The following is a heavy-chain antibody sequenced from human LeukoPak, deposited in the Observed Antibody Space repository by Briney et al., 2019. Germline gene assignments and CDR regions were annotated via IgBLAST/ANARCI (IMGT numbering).Heavy chain of an antibody. V-gene: IGHV4-31*03. J-gene: IGHJ4*02. CDR3: ARLGVAAKSSRYFDC. Sequence: TLSLTCTVSGRSISSCDYYWTWIRQHPGRGLEWFGYIHDSGSTYYKPYVKSRVTISVDTSKKQFSMQLSSVTAADTAMYDWARLGVAAKSSRYFDCWGQGTLVTASS. D-gene: IGHD2-15*01. CDR2: IHDSGST. CDR1: GRSISSCDYY.